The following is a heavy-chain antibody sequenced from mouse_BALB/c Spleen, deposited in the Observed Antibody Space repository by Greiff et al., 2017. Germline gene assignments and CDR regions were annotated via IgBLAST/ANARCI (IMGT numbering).Heavy chain of an antibody. J-gene: IGHJ4*01. CDR1: GYTFTDYE. CDR3: THITTDTSNYYAMDY. V-gene: IGHV1-15*01. CDR2: IVPETGGT. D-gene: IGHD1-2*01. Sequence: QVQLQQFGAVLVRPGASVTLSCKASGYTFTDYEMHWVKQTPVHGLEWIGAIVPETGGTAYNQKFKGKATLTADKSSSTAYMELRSLTSEDSAVYYCTHITTDTSNYYAMDYWGQRTSVTVAS.